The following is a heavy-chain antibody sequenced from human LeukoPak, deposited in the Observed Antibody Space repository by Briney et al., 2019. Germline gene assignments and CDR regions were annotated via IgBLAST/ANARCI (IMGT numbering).Heavy chain of an antibody. CDR1: GFTFSSYG. CDR2: IRYDGSNK. D-gene: IGHD3-9*01. J-gene: IGHJ6*03. Sequence: GGSLRLSCAASGFTFSSYGMHWVRQAPGKGLEWVAFIRYDGSNKYYADSVKGRFTISRDNFKNTLYLQMNSLRAEDTAVYYCAKDSSLVTWFDWLGPSGMDVWGKGTTVTISS. CDR3: AKDSSLVTWFDWLGPSGMDV. V-gene: IGHV3-30*02.